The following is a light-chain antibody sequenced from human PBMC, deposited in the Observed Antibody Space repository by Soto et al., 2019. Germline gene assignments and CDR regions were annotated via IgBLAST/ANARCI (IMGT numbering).Light chain of an antibody. Sequence: QSVLTQPPSVSGAPGQRVTISCTGSSSNIGAGYDVHWYQQLPGTAPKLLIYGTSNRPSGVPDRLSGSKSGTSASLAITGLQAADEADYYCQSYDRSLSGWVFGGGTKLTVL. CDR1: SSNIGAGYD. CDR2: GTS. J-gene: IGLJ3*02. CDR3: QSYDRSLSGWV. V-gene: IGLV1-40*01.